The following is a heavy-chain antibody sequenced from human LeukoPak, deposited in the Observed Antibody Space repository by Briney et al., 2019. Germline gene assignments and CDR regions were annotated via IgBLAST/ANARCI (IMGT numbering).Heavy chain of an antibody. CDR2: IYDSGST. J-gene: IGHJ5*02. V-gene: IGHV4-59*01. CDR1: GGSISSYY. Sequence: SETLSLTCTVSGGSISSYYWNWIRQPPGKGLEWIGYIYDSGSTHYNPSLKSRVTISVDTSKNRFSLKLSSVTAADTAVYYCARGTRSWFDPWGQGTLVTVSS. CDR3: ARGTRSWFDP.